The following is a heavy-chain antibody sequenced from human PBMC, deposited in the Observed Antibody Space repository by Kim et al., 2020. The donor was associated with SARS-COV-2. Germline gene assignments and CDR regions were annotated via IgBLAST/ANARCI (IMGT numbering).Heavy chain of an antibody. Sequence: ASVKVSCKVSGYTLTELSMHWVRQAPGKGLDWMGGFDPEDGETIYARKFQGRVTMTEDTSTDTAYMELSSLRSEDTAVYYCATGQTIVVVPAAIRSYYYYYGIDVWGQGTTLTLSS. CDR3: ATGQTIVVVPAAIRSYYYYYGIDV. CDR1: GYTLTELS. CDR2: FDPEDGET. D-gene: IGHD2-2*01. J-gene: IGHJ6*02. V-gene: IGHV1-24*01.